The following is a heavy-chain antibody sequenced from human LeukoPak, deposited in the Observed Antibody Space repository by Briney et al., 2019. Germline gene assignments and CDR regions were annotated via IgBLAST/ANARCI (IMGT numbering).Heavy chain of an antibody. CDR1: GASFNSDDQY. Sequence: SETLSLTCTVSGASFNSDDQYWNWIRQSPGKGLEWIGSIHPSGMLYNNPSLESRVTMSRDTSKNQFSLKLSSVTAADTAVYYCARAGGLKYCSSTSCYNYYYGMDVWGQGTTVTVSS. CDR2: IHPSGML. D-gene: IGHD2-2*01. V-gene: IGHV4-39*07. J-gene: IGHJ6*02. CDR3: ARAGGLKYCSSTSCYNYYYGMDV.